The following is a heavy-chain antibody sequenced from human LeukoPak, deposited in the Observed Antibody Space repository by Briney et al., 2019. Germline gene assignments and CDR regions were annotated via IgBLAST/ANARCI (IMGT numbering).Heavy chain of an antibody. J-gene: IGHJ4*02. V-gene: IGHV4-34*01. CDR3: ARFAAWAARRFDY. CDR2: INHSGST. Sequence: RPSETLSLTCAVYGGSFSGYYWSWIRQPPGKGLEWIGEINHSGSTNYNPSLKSRVTISVDTSKNQFSLKLSSVTAADTAVYYCARFAAWAARRFDYWGQGTLVTVSS. CDR1: GGSFSGYY. D-gene: IGHD6-6*01.